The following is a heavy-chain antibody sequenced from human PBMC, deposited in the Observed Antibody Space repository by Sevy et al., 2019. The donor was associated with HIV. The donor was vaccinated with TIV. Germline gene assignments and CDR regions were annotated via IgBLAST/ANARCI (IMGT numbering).Heavy chain of an antibody. J-gene: IGHJ4*02. Sequence: GRSLRLSCTASGFTFGDYAMSWFRQAPGKGLEWVGFIRSKAYGGTTEYAASVKGRFTISRDDSKSIAYLQMNSLKTEDTAVYYCTRPATVYDSSGYYQGVYWGQGTLVTVSS. CDR1: GFTFGDYA. CDR2: IRSKAYGGTT. CDR3: TRPATVYDSSGYYQGVY. V-gene: IGHV3-49*03. D-gene: IGHD3-22*01.